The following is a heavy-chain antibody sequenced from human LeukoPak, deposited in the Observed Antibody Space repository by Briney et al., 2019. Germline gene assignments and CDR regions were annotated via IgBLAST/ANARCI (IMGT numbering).Heavy chain of an antibody. J-gene: IGHJ4*02. CDR1: GFTFSNYA. CDR3: AKLGSGSLLYYFDY. V-gene: IGHV3-23*01. D-gene: IGHD3-10*01. Sequence: PGGSLRLSCVASGFTFSNYAMSWVRQAPGKGLEWVSTIISSGDTTYHADSVKGRFTISRDNSKNTLYLQMNSLRAEDTAVYYCAKLGSGSLLYYFDYWGQGTLVTVSS. CDR2: IISSGDTT.